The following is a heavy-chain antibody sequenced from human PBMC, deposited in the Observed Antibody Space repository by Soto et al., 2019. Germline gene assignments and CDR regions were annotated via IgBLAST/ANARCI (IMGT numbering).Heavy chain of an antibody. J-gene: IGHJ3*01. CDR3: ARRGSR. D-gene: IGHD2-15*01. Sequence: EVQLVESGGGLVQPGGSLRLSCAASDSTFISSEMYWVRQAPGKGLEWISYIHPGGQTIFYAESVKGRFTISRDNAKHSVYLQMNSLRAEDTAVYYCARRGSRWGRGTKVTVSS. CDR2: IHPGGQTI. V-gene: IGHV3-48*03. CDR1: DSTFISSE.